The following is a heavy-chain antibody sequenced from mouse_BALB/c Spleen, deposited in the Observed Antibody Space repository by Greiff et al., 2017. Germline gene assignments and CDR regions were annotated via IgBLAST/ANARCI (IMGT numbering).Heavy chain of an antibody. CDR3: ARGGLRRAWFAY. CDR1: GFNIKDTY. V-gene: IGHV14-3*02. J-gene: IGHJ2*01. Sequence: VQLQQSGAELVKPGASVKLSCTASGFNIKDTYMHWVEQSPEQGLEWIGRIDPANGNTKYDPKFQGKATITADTSSNTAYLQLSSLTSEDTAVYYCARGGLRRAWFAYWGQGTTLTVSS. CDR2: IDPANGNT. D-gene: IGHD2-4*01.